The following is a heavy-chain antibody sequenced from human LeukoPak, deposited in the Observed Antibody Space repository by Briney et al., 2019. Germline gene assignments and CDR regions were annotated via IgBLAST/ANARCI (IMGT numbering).Heavy chain of an antibody. CDR1: GGTFSSYA. Sequence: EASVKVSCKASGGTFSSYAISWVRQAPGQGLEWMGGIIPIFGTANYAQKFQGRVTITADESTSTAYMELSSLRSEDTAVYYCCTMVRGVIKRPYPDDYWGQGTLVTVSS. J-gene: IGHJ4*02. CDR2: IIPIFGTA. D-gene: IGHD3-10*01. CDR3: CTMVRGVIKRPYPDDY. V-gene: IGHV1-69*13.